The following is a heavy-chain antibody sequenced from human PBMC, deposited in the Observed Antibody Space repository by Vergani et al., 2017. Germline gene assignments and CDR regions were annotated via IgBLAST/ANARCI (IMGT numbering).Heavy chain of an antibody. D-gene: IGHD3-10*01. CDR2: INTNTGNP. Sequence: QVQLVQSGSELKKPGASVKVSCKASGYTFTSYAMNWVRQAPGQGLEWMGWINTNTGNPTYAQGFTGRFVFSLDTSVSTAYLQISRLKAEDTAVYYCARATIHYYGSGSYRGRYYIDYWGQGTLVTVSS. V-gene: IGHV7-4-1*02. J-gene: IGHJ4*02. CDR3: ARATIHYYGSGSYRGRYYIDY. CDR1: GYTFTSYA.